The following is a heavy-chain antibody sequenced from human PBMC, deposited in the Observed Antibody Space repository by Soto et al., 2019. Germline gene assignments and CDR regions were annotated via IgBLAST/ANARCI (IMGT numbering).Heavy chain of an antibody. CDR2: ISSSSSYI. CDR3: ERYMPGDGMDV. V-gene: IGHV3-21*01. CDR1: GFTFSSYS. J-gene: IGHJ6*02. D-gene: IGHD2-2*01. Sequence: KSGCSLRISCAASGFTFSSYSMNWVRQAPGKGLEWVSSISSSSSYIYYADSVKGRFTISRDNAKNSLYLQMNSLRAEDTAVYYCERYMPGDGMDVWGQGTTVTGSS.